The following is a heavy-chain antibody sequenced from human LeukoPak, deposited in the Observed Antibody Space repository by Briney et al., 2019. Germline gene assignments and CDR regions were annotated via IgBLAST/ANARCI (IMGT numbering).Heavy chain of an antibody. J-gene: IGHJ4*02. CDR3: AMKSGYGSGGYVPFDY. CDR2: TYPGDSDT. V-gene: IGHV5-51*01. Sequence: GESLKISCKGSGYSFTSYWIGWVRQMPGKGLEWMGITYPGDSDTRYSPSFQGQVTISADKSISTAYLQWSSLKASDTAMYYCAMKSGYGSGGYVPFDYWGQGTLVTVSS. CDR1: GYSFTSYW. D-gene: IGHD3-10*01.